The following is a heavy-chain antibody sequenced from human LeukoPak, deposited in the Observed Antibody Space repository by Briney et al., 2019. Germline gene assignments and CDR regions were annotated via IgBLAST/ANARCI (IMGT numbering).Heavy chain of an antibody. V-gene: IGHV3-23*01. D-gene: IGHD6-19*01. CDR1: GLTFSSYA. CDR3: AKDLSSGWPTNFDY. Sequence: GGSLSLSCAASGLTFSSYAMSWVRKAPGKGLEWFSAISGSGGSTYYADSVKGRFTISRDNSKNTLYLQMNSLRAEDTAVYYCAKDLSSGWPTNFDYWGQGTLVTVSS. CDR2: ISGSGGST. J-gene: IGHJ4*02.